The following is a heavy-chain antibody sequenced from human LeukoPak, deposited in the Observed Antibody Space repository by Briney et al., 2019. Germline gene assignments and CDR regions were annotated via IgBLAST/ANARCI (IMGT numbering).Heavy chain of an antibody. D-gene: IGHD3-3*01. CDR1: GFTFRDYA. Sequence: GGSLRLSCAASGFTFRDYAMHGVRQAPGKGLEWVSGISWTSGNIAYADSVKGRFTISRDNAKNSLYLQMNSLRTEDLAVYYCARVTDPSVTIFGAFAYWGQGALVTVSS. CDR2: ISWTSGNI. CDR3: ARVTDPSVTIFGAFAY. J-gene: IGHJ4*02. V-gene: IGHV3-9*03.